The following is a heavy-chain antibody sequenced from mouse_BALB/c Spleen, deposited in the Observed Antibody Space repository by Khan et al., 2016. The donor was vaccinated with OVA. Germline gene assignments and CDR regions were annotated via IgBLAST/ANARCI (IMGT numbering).Heavy chain of an antibody. Sequence: QVQLQQSGAELARPGASVKLSCKTSGYTFTDFYINWVKQRTGQGLEWIGDIYPGSANTYYNEKFKGKATLTVDKSSSTAYMQRSSLTSEDSAVYFCARSESGSFGFWGQGTLVTVSA. CDR2: IYPGSANT. CDR3: ARSESGSFGF. CDR1: GYTFTDFY. D-gene: IGHD2-2*01. V-gene: IGHV1-77*01. J-gene: IGHJ3*01.